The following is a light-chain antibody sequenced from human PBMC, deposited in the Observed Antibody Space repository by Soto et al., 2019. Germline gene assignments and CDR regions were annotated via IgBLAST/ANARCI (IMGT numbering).Light chain of an antibody. CDR3: HQRYTPPLT. CDR2: AAS. V-gene: IGKV1-39*01. CDR1: QSINNN. J-gene: IGKJ1*01. Sequence: DIQMTQSASSLSASVGDRVTITCRASQSINNNLKCYQQRPGEAPKLLIYAASSLQGGFPSRFSGSGSGTVFTPTISGLQPEVFSTCVCHQRYTPPLTFGQGTNVEVK.